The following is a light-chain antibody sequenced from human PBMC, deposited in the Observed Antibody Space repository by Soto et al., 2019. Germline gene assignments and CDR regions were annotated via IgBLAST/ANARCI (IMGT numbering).Light chain of an antibody. CDR1: QSVSTY. Sequence: EIVLTQSPATLSLSPGERATLSCRASQSVSTYLAWYQQKPGQAPRLLIYDAYNRATGIPARFSGSGSGTDCAPTFSHQEPEDFAAYYSLQRSNWPPYTFGQGTKL. CDR2: DAY. CDR3: LQRSNWPPYT. J-gene: IGKJ2*01. V-gene: IGKV3-11*01.